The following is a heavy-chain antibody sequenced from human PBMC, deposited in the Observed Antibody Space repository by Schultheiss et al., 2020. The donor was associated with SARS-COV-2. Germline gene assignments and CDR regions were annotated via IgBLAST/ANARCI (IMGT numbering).Heavy chain of an antibody. CDR1: GYSFTSYW. J-gene: IGHJ6*02. Sequence: GESLKISCKGSGYSFTSYWIGWVRQMPGKGLEWMGIIYPGDSDTRYSPSFQGQVTISADKSISTAYLQWSSLKASDTAMYYCARTTVDTAIGETYYYYGMDVWGQGTTVTVSS. CDR2: IYPGDSDT. CDR3: ARTTVDTAIGETYYYYGMDV. V-gene: IGHV5-51*01. D-gene: IGHD5-18*01.